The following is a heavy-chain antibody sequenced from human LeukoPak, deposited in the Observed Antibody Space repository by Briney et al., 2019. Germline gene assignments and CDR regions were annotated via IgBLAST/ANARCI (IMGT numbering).Heavy chain of an antibody. Sequence: GGSLRLSCAASGFTFSSYWMHWVRQAPGKGLMWVARIKSNGSETSYADSVKGRFTISRDNARNTLYLQMNSLRPEDTAIYYCASDRVFYGLDVWGQGTTVTVSS. CDR1: GFTFSSYW. CDR3: ASDRVFYGLDV. CDR2: IKSNGSET. V-gene: IGHV3-74*01. J-gene: IGHJ6*02.